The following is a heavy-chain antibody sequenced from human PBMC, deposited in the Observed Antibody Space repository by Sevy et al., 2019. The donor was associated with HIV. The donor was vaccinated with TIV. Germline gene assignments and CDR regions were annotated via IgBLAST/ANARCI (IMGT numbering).Heavy chain of an antibody. J-gene: IGHJ6*02. D-gene: IGHD3-10*01. CDR1: GFILRNYV. CDR3: ARDQAGPSDDYYYYYGMDL. Sequence: GGSLRLSCAASGFILRNYVMHWVRQAPGKGLEWVAAVSFDGSDKFYADSVKGRFTISRDNSKIRLYLQTNSLRAEDTAVYYCARDQAGPSDDYYYYYGMDLWGQGTTVTVSS. V-gene: IGHV3-30-3*01. CDR2: VSFDGSDK.